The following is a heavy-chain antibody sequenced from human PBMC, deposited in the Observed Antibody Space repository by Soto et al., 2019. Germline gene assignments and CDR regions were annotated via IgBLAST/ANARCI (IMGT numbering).Heavy chain of an antibody. V-gene: IGHV3-23*01. CDR3: AKWGGPGYYDSSGYYTELVY. J-gene: IGHJ4*02. D-gene: IGHD3-22*01. CDR1: GFTFSSYA. Sequence: GGSLRLSCAASGFTFSSYAMSWVRQARGKGLEWVSAISGSGGSTYYADSVKGRFTISRDNSKNTLYLQMNSLRAEDTAVYYCAKWGGPGYYDSSGYYTELVYWGQGTLVTVSS. CDR2: ISGSGGST.